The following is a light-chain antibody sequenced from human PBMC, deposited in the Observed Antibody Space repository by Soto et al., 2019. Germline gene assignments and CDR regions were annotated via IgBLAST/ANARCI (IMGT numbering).Light chain of an antibody. J-gene: IGKJ4*01. CDR1: QSISSW. V-gene: IGKV1-5*03. Sequence: DIQMTQSPSTLSASVGDRVTITCRASQSISSWLAWYQQKPGKAPKLLIYKASSLEGGGPSRFSGSGSGTDFTLTISSLQPDDFETYYCQQYHSYSLTFGGGTKVDIK. CDR3: QQYHSYSLT. CDR2: KAS.